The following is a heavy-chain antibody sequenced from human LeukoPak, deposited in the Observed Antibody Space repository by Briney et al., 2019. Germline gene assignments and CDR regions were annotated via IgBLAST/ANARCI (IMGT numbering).Heavy chain of an antibody. V-gene: IGHV3-7*01. Sequence: GGSLRLSCAASGFTFSSYWMSWVRQAPGKGLEWVANIKQDGSEKYYVDSVKGRFTISRDNAKNSLYLQMNSLRDEDTAVYYCARDGYSYGPYFDYWGQGTLVTVSS. CDR3: ARDGYSYGPYFDY. CDR1: GFTFSSYW. J-gene: IGHJ4*02. CDR2: IKQDGSEK. D-gene: IGHD5-18*01.